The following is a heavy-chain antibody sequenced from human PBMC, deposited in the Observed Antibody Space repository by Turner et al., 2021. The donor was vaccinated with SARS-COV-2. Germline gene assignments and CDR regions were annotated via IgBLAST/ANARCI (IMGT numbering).Heavy chain of an antibody. J-gene: IGHJ4*02. CDR1: GFTFSSYA. CDR3: ARPLGGNYYRGLEY. Sequence: QVQLVESGGGVVQPGKSLRLSCEASGFTFSSYAIHWVRQAPGKGLEWVACISYDGTNKYYADSVKGRFTFSRDDSKNTLYLQMNSLRTEDTAVYYCARPLGGNYYRGLEYWGQGTLVTVSS. D-gene: IGHD1-26*01. CDR2: ISYDGTNK. V-gene: IGHV3-30-3*01.